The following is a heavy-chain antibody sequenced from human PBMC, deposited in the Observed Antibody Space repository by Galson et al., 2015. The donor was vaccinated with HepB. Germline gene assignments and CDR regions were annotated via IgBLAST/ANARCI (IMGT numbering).Heavy chain of an antibody. V-gene: IGHV3-73*01. CDR2: IRSKANSYAT. J-gene: IGHJ4*02. Sequence: SLRLSCAVSGFTFSGSAMHWVRQASGKGLEWVGRIRSKANSYATAYAASVKGRFTISRDDSKNTAYLQMNSLKTEDTAVYYCTRRGKDYGDYADYWGQGTLVTVSS. CDR1: GFTFSGSA. CDR3: TRRGKDYGDYADY. D-gene: IGHD4-17*01.